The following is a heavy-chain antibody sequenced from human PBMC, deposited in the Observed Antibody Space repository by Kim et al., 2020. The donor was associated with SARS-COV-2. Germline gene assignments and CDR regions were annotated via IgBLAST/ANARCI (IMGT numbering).Heavy chain of an antibody. J-gene: IGHJ4*02. V-gene: IGHV3-30*01. CDR3: ARESRDRMVRGVIGYFDY. Sequence: GRFTISRDNSKNTLYLQMNSLRAEDTAVYYCARESRDRMVRGVIGYFDYWGRGTLVTVSS. D-gene: IGHD3-10*01.